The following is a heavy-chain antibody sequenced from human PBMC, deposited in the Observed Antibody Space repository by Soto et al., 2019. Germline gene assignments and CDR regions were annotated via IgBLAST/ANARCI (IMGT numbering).Heavy chain of an antibody. Sequence: ETLSLTCTVSGGSISSYYWSWIRQPPGKGLEWIGYIYYTGSTNYNPSLKSRVTISVDTSKNQFSLKLSSVTAADTAVYYCARLHYFGSGSLYYFDFWGQGTLVTVSS. D-gene: IGHD3-10*01. J-gene: IGHJ4*02. CDR2: IYYTGST. CDR1: GGSISSYY. V-gene: IGHV4-59*08. CDR3: ARLHYFGSGSLYYFDF.